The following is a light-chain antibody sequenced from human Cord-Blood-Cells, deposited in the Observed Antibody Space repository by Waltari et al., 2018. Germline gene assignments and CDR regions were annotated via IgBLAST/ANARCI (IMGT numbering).Light chain of an antibody. CDR1: SSDVGSYNL. J-gene: IGLJ3*02. CDR2: EGS. Sequence: QSALTQPASGSGAPGQSITISCTGTSSDVGSYNLVSWYQQHPGKAPKRMIYEGSKRPPGFSTRFSGSKSGNTASLTLSVLQAEDEADYYCCSYAGSLWVFGGGTQLPVL. CDR3: CSYAGSLWV. V-gene: IGLV2-23*01.